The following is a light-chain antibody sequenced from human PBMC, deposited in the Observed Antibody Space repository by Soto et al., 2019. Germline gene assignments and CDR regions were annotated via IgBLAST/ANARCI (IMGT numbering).Light chain of an antibody. V-gene: IGKV3-20*01. CDR2: GAS. J-gene: IGKJ2*01. Sequence: EIVLTQSPGTLSLSPGERATLSCRASQSVSSSFLGWYQQKPGQAPRLLIYGASSRATGIPDRFSGSGSGTDFTLTISSLQSSDLAVYYCLQYSTWPPLYTFGQGTKLEIK. CDR3: LQYSTWPPLYT. CDR1: QSVSSSF.